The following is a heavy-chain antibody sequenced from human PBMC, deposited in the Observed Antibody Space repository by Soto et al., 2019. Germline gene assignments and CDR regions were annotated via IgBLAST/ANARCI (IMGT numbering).Heavy chain of an antibody. D-gene: IGHD5-12*01. CDR3: ARQAEGGYNYGY. Sequence: PSETVSLTCTVSGGSISSYYWSWIRQPPGKGLEWIGYIYYSGSTNYNPSLKSRVTISVDTSKNQFSLKLSSVTAADTAVYYCARQAEGGYNYGYWGQGTLVTVSS. CDR1: GGSISSYY. V-gene: IGHV4-59*08. CDR2: IYYSGST. J-gene: IGHJ4*02.